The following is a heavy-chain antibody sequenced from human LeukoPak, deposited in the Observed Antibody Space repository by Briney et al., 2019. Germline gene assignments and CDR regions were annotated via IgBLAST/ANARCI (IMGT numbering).Heavy chain of an antibody. Sequence: SETLSLTCTVSGGSVSSGSYYWSWIRQPPGKGLEWIGYVYYSGSTNYNPSLKSRVTISVDTSKNQFSLKLNSVTAADTAVYYCAREAPGGGSDIKVFDYWGQGTLATVSS. CDR1: GGSVSSGSYY. CDR3: AREAPGGGSDIKVFDY. J-gene: IGHJ4*02. V-gene: IGHV4-61*01. D-gene: IGHD1-26*01. CDR2: VYYSGST.